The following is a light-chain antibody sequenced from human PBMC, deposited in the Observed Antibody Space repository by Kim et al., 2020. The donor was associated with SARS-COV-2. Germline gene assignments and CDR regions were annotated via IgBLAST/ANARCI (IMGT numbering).Light chain of an antibody. V-gene: IGLV2-23*02. J-gene: IGLJ3*02. CDR1: RSNVESYNL. Sequence: GKSLTISCTGTRSNVESYNLVPWYQQQPGTAPTLIIYEITRRPGVLANCFSATKSAHTASPTIFGRQAKDEADYYCCSYAGSSTRVFGGGTQLTVL. CDR3: CSYAGSSTRV. CDR2: EIT.